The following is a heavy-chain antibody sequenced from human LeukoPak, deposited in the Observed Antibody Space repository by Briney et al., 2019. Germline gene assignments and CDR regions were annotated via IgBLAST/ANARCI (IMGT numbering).Heavy chain of an antibody. Sequence: KPSETLSLTCTVSGGSISTYYWTWIRQPPGKGLEWIGHVYYSGDTNYNPALKSRLTISVDTSKNQFSLKLNSVTAADTAVYYCARADYYYGSGGFDFWVQGSLVTVSS. D-gene: IGHD3-10*01. CDR2: VYYSGDT. CDR1: GGSISTYY. J-gene: IGHJ4*02. CDR3: ARADYYYGSGGFDF. V-gene: IGHV4-59*08.